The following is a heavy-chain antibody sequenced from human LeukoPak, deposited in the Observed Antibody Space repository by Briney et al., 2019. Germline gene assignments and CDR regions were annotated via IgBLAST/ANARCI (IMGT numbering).Heavy chain of an antibody. V-gene: IGHV1-69*05. J-gene: IGHJ6*03. D-gene: IGHD4-17*01. Sequence: ASVKVSCKASGGTFSSYAISRVRQAPGQGLEWMGRIIPIFGTANYAQKFQGRVTITTDESTSTAYMELSSLRSEDTAVYYCANTATYSFYYMDVWGKGTTVTVSS. CDR3: ANTATYSFYYMDV. CDR1: GGTFSSYA. CDR2: IIPIFGTA.